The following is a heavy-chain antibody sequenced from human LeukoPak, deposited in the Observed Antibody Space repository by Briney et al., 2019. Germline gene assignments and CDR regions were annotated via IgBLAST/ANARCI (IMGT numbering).Heavy chain of an antibody. V-gene: IGHV3-33*08. CDR3: ARASGPFDY. D-gene: IGHD3-10*01. Sequence: GGSLRLSCAASGFIFSSYAMHWVRQAPGKGLEWVAVIWNDGSNKYYADSVKGRFTISRDNSKNTLYLQMNSLRAEDTAVYSCARASGPFDYWGQGTLVTVSS. CDR1: GFIFSSYA. J-gene: IGHJ4*02. CDR2: IWNDGSNK.